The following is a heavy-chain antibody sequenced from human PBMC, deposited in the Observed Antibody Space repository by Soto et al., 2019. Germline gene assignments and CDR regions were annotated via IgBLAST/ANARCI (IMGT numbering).Heavy chain of an antibody. V-gene: IGHV3-23*01. D-gene: IGHD3-22*01. CDR1: GFTFSSYA. CDR2: ISGSGGST. CDR3: AKAYFSDSSGYYLPFYP. Sequence: EVQLLESGGGLVQPGGSLRLSCAASGFTFSSYAMSWVRQAPGKGLEWVSAISGSGGSTYYADSVKGRFTISRDNSKNSLYLQINSLRAEDTAVYYCAKAYFSDSSGYYLPFYPWGQGTLVTVSS. J-gene: IGHJ5*02.